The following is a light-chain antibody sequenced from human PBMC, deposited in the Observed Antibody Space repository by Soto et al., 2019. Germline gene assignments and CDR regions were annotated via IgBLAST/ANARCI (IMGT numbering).Light chain of an antibody. CDR2: RAS. Sequence: EIVLTQSPATLSLSPGERATLSCRASQSVSSALLACYQQKPGQAPRLLIYRASTRTTGIPDRFTGSCAGTYFALTSSRLDHEDFAVYYRQQCDRSPLTFGGGTKVEIK. J-gene: IGKJ4*01. CDR1: QSVSSAL. CDR3: QQCDRSPLT. V-gene: IGKV3-20*01.